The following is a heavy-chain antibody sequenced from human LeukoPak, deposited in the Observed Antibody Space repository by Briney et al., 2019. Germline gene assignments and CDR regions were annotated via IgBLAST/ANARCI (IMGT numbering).Heavy chain of an antibody. CDR1: GFTFDDYG. Sequence: GGSLRLSCAASGFTFDDYGMSWVRQAPGKGLEWVSGIDRNGDSTGYADSVEGRFTISRDNAKNSLYLQMNSLRAEDTAVYYCAKDSLRVFDIWGQGTMVTVSS. CDR3: AKDSLRVFDI. CDR2: IDRNGDST. J-gene: IGHJ3*02. V-gene: IGHV3-20*04.